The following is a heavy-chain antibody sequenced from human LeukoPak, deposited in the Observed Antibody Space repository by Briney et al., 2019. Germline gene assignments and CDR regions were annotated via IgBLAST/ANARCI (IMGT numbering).Heavy chain of an antibody. Sequence: PETLSLTCTVSGGSISSSSYYWGWIRQPPGKGLEWIGEIYHSGSTNYNPSLKSRVTISVDKSKNQFSLKLSSVTAADTAVYYCARVLSYYDENDYWGQGTLVTVSS. D-gene: IGHD1-26*01. CDR2: IYHSGST. J-gene: IGHJ4*02. CDR3: ARVLSYYDENDY. CDR1: GGSISSSSYY. V-gene: IGHV4-39*07.